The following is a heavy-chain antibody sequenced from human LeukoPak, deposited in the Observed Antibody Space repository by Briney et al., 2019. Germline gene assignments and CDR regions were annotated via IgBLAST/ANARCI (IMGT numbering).Heavy chain of an antibody. CDR2: IREDGSEK. CDR1: GFTFSSYW. J-gene: IGHJ4*02. V-gene: IGHV3-7*01. Sequence: GGSLRLSCAASGFTFSSYWMSWVRQAPGKGLEWVANIREDGSEKYYVDSVKGQFTISRDNAKNSLFLQMDSLRAEDTAVYYCARDLAGHYYGSGSSFDYWGQGTLVTVSS. CDR3: ARDLAGHYYGSGSSFDY. D-gene: IGHD3-10*01.